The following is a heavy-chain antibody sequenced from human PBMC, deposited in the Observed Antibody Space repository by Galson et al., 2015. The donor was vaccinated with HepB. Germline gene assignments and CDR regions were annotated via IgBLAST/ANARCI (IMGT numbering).Heavy chain of an antibody. CDR1: GFTLRSSG. V-gene: IGHV3-30*02. Sequence: SLRHPCAAPGFTLRSSGMNRVRQAPGTGLDWEAFIRSDASNKYYADSVKGRFTISRDNSKNTLYLQMTSLRAEDSVLYYCAKDLRGYSFAYWSDYWGQGTLVTVSS. D-gene: IGHD5-18*01. CDR2: IRSDASNK. J-gene: IGHJ4*02. CDR3: AKDLRGYSFAYWSDY.